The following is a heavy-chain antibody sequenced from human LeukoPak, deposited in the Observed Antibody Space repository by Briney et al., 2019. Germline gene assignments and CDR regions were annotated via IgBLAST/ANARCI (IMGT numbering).Heavy chain of an antibody. V-gene: IGHV3-23*01. CDR1: GLSFSSFA. Sequence: GGSLTLSCAASGLSFSSFAMSWVRQAPPRGLEWLSSMKGTGETFYADSVRGRFTLSRDDSRNTVYLQLNNLRVEDTAVYYCARASWVSSADAVWWGQGTVVTVSS. D-gene: IGHD3-16*01. J-gene: IGHJ4*02. CDR2: MKGTGET. CDR3: ARASWVSSADAVW.